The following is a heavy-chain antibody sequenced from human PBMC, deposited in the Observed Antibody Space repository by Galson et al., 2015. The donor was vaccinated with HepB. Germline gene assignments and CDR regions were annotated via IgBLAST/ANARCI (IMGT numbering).Heavy chain of an antibody. CDR2: IRSKANSYAT. V-gene: IGHV3-73*01. Sequence: SLRLSCAASGFTFSGSAMHWVRQASGKGLEWVGRIRSKANSYATAYAASVKGRFTISRDDSKNTAYLQMNSLKTEDTAVYYYTRHLYTAQRALDYWGQGTLVTVSS. CDR3: TRHLYTAQRALDY. D-gene: IGHD6-25*01. CDR1: GFTFSGSA. J-gene: IGHJ4*02.